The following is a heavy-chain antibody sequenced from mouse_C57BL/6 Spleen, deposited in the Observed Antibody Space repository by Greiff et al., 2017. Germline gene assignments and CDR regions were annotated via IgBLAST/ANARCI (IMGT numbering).Heavy chain of an antibody. CDR3: AGTVLRYYAMDY. Sequence: EVQVVESGPGMVKPSQSLSLTCTVTGYSIASGYDWHWIRHFPGNKLEWMGYISYSGSTNYNPSLKSRISITHDTSKNHFFLKLNSVTTEDTSTYYCAGTVLRYYAMDYWGQGTSVTVSS. D-gene: IGHD1-1*01. J-gene: IGHJ4*01. CDR2: ISYSGST. CDR1: GYSIASGYD. V-gene: IGHV3-1*01.